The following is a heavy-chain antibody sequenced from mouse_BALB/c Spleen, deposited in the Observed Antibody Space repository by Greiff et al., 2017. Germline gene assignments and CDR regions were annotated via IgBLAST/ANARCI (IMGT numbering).Heavy chain of an antibody. Sequence: EVKLVESGGGLVQPGGSLKLSCAASGFTFSSYTMSWVRQTPEKRLEWVAYISNGGGSTYYPDTVKGRFTISRDNAKNTLYLQMSSLKSEDTAMYYCARRVPFAYWGQGTLVTVSA. CDR2: ISNGGGST. D-gene: IGHD2-14*01. J-gene: IGHJ3*01. V-gene: IGHV5-12-2*01. CDR1: GFTFSSYT. CDR3: ARRVPFAY.